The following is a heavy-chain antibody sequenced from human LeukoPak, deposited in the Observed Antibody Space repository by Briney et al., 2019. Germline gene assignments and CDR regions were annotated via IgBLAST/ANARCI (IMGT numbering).Heavy chain of an antibody. CDR2: INHSGST. CDR1: GASFSDYY. V-gene: IGHV4-34*01. D-gene: IGHD2-15*01. Sequence: SETLSLTCAVYGASFSDYYWSWIRQPPGKGLEWIGEINHSGSTNYNPSLKSRVTISVDTSKNQFSLKLSSVTAADTAVYYCARGPPYCSGGSCYSLEDYWGQGTLVTVSS. CDR3: ARGPPYCSGGSCYSLEDY. J-gene: IGHJ4*02.